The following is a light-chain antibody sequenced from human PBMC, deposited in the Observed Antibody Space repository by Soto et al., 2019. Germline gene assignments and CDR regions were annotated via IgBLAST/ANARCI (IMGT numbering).Light chain of an antibody. J-gene: IGKJ1*01. V-gene: IGKV3-20*01. CDR2: GGS. Sequence: DIVLTQSPGTLSLSPGERATLSCRASQSASSNHLAWYQQKPGQAPRLLIYGGSSRATGIPARFSGSGSETDFTPTITRLEPEDFAVYYCQQYSSSRTFGQGTKVDIK. CDR3: QQYSSSRT. CDR1: QSASSNH.